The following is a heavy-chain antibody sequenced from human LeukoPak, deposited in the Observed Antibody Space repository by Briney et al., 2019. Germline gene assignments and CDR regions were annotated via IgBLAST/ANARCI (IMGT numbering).Heavy chain of an antibody. D-gene: IGHD2-15*01. J-gene: IGHJ3*02. CDR3: AKGSTYCSGGSCYLPDAFDI. Sequence: PGGSLRLSCAASGFSFNSNYMSWVRQAPGKGLEWVLVIYSGGSRYYSDSVKGLFTISRDNSKNTLYLQINSLRAEDTAVYYCAKGSTYCSGGSCYLPDAFDIWGQGTMVTVSS. V-gene: IGHV3-53*01. CDR1: GFSFNSNY. CDR2: IYSGGSR.